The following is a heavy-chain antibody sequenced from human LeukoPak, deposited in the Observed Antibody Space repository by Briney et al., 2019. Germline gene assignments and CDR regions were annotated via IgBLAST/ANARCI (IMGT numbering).Heavy chain of an antibody. D-gene: IGHD4-17*01. CDR3: AREDMTTVTTRWAFDI. Sequence: PGRSLRLSSAASGFTFSNFAMHWVRQAPGKGLEWVAVISYDGSIKYYADSVKGRFTISRDNSKNTLYLQMNSLRAEDTAVYYCAREDMTTVTTRWAFDIWGQGSMVTVSS. CDR2: ISYDGSIK. J-gene: IGHJ3*02. CDR1: GFTFSNFA. V-gene: IGHV3-30*04.